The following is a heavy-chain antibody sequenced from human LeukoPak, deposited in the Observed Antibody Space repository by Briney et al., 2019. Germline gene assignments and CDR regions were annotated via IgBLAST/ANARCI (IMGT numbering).Heavy chain of an antibody. CDR1: GFTFSSYW. Sequence: GRSLRLSCSASGFTFSSYWMSWVRQAPGKGLEWVANIKEDGSEKYYVDSVKGRFTVSRDNAKNSLYLQMNSLRAEDTAVYYCASGSTFGYWGQGALVTVSS. CDR3: ASGSTFGY. CDR2: IKEDGSEK. D-gene: IGHD6-13*01. V-gene: IGHV3-7*01. J-gene: IGHJ4*02.